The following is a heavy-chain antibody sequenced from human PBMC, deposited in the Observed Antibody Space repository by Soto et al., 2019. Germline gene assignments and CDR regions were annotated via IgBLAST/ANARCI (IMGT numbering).Heavy chain of an antibody. V-gene: IGHV4-34*01. D-gene: IGHD1-1*01. CDR1: GGSFSGYF. J-gene: IGHJ4*02. CDR3: VRGPYNYNSRYFDY. CDR2: INHSGIT. Sequence: SETLSLTCTVSGGSFSGYFWTWIRQPPGKGLEWLAEINHSGITNYNPSVESRVSMSVDTSKNQFSLRLYSVTAADTAVYYCVRGPYNYNSRYFDYWGQGTMVTVSS.